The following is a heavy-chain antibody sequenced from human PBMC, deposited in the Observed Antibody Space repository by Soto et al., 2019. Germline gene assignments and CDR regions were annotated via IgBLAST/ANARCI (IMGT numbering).Heavy chain of an antibody. Sequence: PSETLSLTCTVSGGSISSYYWSWIRQPPGKGLEWIGYIYYSGSTNYNPSLKSRVTISVDTSKNQFSLKLSSVTAADTAVYYCARDLSIAAAGNWFDPWGQGTLVTVSS. D-gene: IGHD6-13*01. CDR1: GGSISSYY. CDR3: ARDLSIAAAGNWFDP. J-gene: IGHJ5*02. CDR2: IYYSGST. V-gene: IGHV4-59*01.